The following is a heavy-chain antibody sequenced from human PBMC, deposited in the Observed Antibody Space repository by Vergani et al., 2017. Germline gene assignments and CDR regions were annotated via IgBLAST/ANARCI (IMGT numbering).Heavy chain of an antibody. CDR1: GYSFTSYW. J-gene: IGHJ3*02. CDR3: AREGGRYSLYSDAFDI. CDR2: IYPGDSDT. D-gene: IGHD5-18*01. Sequence: EVQLVQSGAEVKKPGESLKISCKGSGYSFTSYWIGWVRQMPGKGLEWMGIIYPGDSDTRYSPSFQGQVTISADQSISTAYLQWSSLKASDTAMYYCAREGGRYSLYSDAFDIWGQGTMVTVSS. V-gene: IGHV5-51*01.